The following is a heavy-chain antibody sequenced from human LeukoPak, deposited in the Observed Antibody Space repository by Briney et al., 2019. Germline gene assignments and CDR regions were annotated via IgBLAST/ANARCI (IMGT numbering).Heavy chain of an antibody. J-gene: IGHJ5*02. V-gene: IGHV1-69*01. D-gene: IGHD2-2*01. Sequence: SVKVSCKASGGTFSSYAISWVRHAPEQGLEWMGGIIPIFGTANYAQKFQGRVTITADESTSTAYMELSSLRSEDTAVYYCARDTRHRYCSSTSCYRGWLDPWGQGTLVTVSS. CDR2: IIPIFGTA. CDR3: ARDTRHRYCSSTSCYRGWLDP. CDR1: GGTFSSYA.